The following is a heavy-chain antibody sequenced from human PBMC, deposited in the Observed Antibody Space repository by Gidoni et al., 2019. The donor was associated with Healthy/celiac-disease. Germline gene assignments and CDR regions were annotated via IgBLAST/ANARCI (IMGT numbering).Heavy chain of an antibody. D-gene: IGHD2-2*02. CDR2: IRYDGSNK. Sequence: QVQLVESGGGVVQPGGSLRLSCAASGFTFSSYGMHWVRQAPGKGLEWVAFIRYDGSNKYYADSVKGRFTISRDNSKNTLYLQMNSLRAEDTAVYYCAKDSVYCSSTSCYTPIYYYGMDVWGQGTTVTVSS. V-gene: IGHV3-30*02. CDR3: AKDSVYCSSTSCYTPIYYYGMDV. CDR1: GFTFSSYG. J-gene: IGHJ6*02.